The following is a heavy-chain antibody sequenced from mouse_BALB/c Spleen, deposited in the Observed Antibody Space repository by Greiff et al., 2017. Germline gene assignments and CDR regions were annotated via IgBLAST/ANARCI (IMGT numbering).Heavy chain of an antibody. CDR1: GFTFSSYA. Sequence: EVKLMESGGGLVKPGGSLKLSCAASGFTFSSYAMSWVRQTPEKRLEWVASISSGGITYYPDSVKGRFTISRDNARNILYLQMSSLRSEDTAMYYCARGRDGYDGYFDVWGAGTTVTVSS. V-gene: IGHV5-6-5*01. CDR2: ISSGGIT. D-gene: IGHD2-2*01. CDR3: ARGRDGYDGYFDV. J-gene: IGHJ1*01.